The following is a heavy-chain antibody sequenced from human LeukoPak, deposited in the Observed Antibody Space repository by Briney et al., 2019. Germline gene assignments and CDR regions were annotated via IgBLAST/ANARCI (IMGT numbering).Heavy chain of an antibody. CDR3: AAGAWSLGGPY. CDR2: INHSGST. J-gene: IGHJ4*02. V-gene: IGHV4-34*01. CDR1: GGSFSGHY. D-gene: IGHD1-26*01. Sequence: SETLSLTCAVYGGSFSGHYWSWIRQPPGKGLEWIGEINHSGSTNYNPSLKSRVTISVDRSKNQFSLKLSSVTAADTAVYYCAAGAWSLGGPYWGQGTLVTVSS.